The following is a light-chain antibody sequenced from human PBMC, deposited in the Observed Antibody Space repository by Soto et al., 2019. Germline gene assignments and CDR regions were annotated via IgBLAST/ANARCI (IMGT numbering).Light chain of an antibody. CDR3: TSYTSSSTLDV. J-gene: IGLJ1*01. V-gene: IGLV2-14*01. CDR1: SSDVGAYNY. CDR2: GVT. Sequence: QSVLTQPASVSGSPGQSITISCTGTSSDVGAYNYVSWYQQYPGKAPKLMIYGVTNRPSGVSNRFSGSKSGHTASLTISGLQSEDEADYFCTSYTSSSTLDVFGTGTKVTVL.